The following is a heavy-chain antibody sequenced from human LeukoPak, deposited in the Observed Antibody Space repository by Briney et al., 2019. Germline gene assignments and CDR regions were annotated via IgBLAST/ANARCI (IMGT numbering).Heavy chain of an antibody. V-gene: IGHV4-59*01. CDR3: ARGQPQRYNSDWYVNWFDP. J-gene: IGHJ5*02. Sequence: PSETLSLTCTVSGASISSSYWSWIRQPPGKGLEWIGYIYYSGTTKYNPSLRSRVTISIDTSKNQFSLKVNSVTAAETAEYYCARGQPQRYNSDWYVNWFDPWGQGTLVSVSS. CDR2: IYYSGTT. D-gene: IGHD6-19*01. CDR1: GASISSSY.